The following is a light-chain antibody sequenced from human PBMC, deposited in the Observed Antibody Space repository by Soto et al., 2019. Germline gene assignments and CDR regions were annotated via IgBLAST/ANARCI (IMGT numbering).Light chain of an antibody. CDR1: QSLLHSNAYNY. Sequence: VVTQSPLSLPVTPGEPASISCRSSQSLLHSNAYNYLDWYLQKPGQSPQLLIYLASTRASGVPYRLRGSGSGTDLTLKIRRVEAEDVGVYYCMQALQTPRTFGQGTKVEIK. CDR2: LAS. V-gene: IGKV2-28*01. CDR3: MQALQTPRT. J-gene: IGKJ1*01.